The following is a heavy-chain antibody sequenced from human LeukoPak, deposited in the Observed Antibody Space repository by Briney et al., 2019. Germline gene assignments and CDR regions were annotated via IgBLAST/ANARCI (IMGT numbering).Heavy chain of an antibody. CDR2: ISGGVGTT. Sequence: AGGSLRLSCAASGFTFSNYAMSWVRQAPGKGLEWVSGISGGVGTTYYVDSVKGRFTISRDKSKNTLFLQMNNLREEDTAVYYCTRDPILGAPDYFDYWGQGTLVTVSS. CDR3: TRDPILGAPDYFDY. CDR1: GFTFSNYA. V-gene: IGHV3-23*01. D-gene: IGHD1-26*01. J-gene: IGHJ4*02.